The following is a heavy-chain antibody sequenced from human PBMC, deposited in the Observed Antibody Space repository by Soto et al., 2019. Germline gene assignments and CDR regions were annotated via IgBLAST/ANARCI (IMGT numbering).Heavy chain of an antibody. CDR1: GFTFSNST. D-gene: IGHD3-22*01. V-gene: IGHV3-21*01. J-gene: IGHJ4*02. Sequence: GSLRLSCAASGFTFSNSTMNWVRQAPGKGLEWVACITSSGSFIYYADSMKGRFTISRDDAKKSLYLQMNSLRAEDTAVYYCARVPAASDRTAFYYVSKFFYFDYWGRGTQVTVS. CDR2: ITSSGSFI. CDR3: ARVPAASDRTAFYYVSKFFYFDY.